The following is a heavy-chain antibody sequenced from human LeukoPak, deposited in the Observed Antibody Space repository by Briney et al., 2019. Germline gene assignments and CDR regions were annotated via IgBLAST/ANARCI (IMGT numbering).Heavy chain of an antibody. CDR3: ARSGSYAAAGDY. Sequence: GSLRLSCTTSGFSFRDAYMSWIRQPPGKGLEWIGYIYYSGSTNYNPSLKSRVTISLDTSKNQFSLKLSSVTAADTAVYYCARSGSYAAAGDYWGQGTLVTVSS. CDR1: GFSFRDAY. J-gene: IGHJ4*02. CDR2: IYYSGST. D-gene: IGHD2-15*01. V-gene: IGHV4-59*08.